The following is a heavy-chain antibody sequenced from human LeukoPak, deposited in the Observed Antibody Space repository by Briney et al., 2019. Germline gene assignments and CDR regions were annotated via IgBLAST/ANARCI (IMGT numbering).Heavy chain of an antibody. CDR3: ARGMADTIVAIWDAFDI. J-gene: IGHJ3*02. D-gene: IGHD6-19*01. CDR1: GFSFSSYG. V-gene: IGHV3-33*01. Sequence: GGSLRLSCAPSGFSFSSYGMYWVRQAPGKGLEWVAVIWHDGSDKYYADSVKGRFTISRDNSKNTLYLQMNSLRAEDTAVYYCARGMADTIVAIWDAFDIWGQGTMVTVSS. CDR2: IWHDGSDK.